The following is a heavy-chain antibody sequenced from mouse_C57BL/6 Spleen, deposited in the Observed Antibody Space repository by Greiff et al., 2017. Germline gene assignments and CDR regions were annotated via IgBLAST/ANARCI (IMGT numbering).Heavy chain of an antibody. CDR2: ISYDGSN. V-gene: IGHV3-6*01. Sequence: EVQLQQSGPGLVKPSQSLSLTCSVTGYSITSGYYWNWIRQFPGNKLEWMGYISYDGSNNYNPSLKNRISITRDTSKNQFFMKLNSVTTEDTATYYCAREGYEGYAMDYWGQGTSVTVSS. D-gene: IGHD2-2*01. J-gene: IGHJ4*01. CDR3: AREGYEGYAMDY. CDR1: GYSITSGYY.